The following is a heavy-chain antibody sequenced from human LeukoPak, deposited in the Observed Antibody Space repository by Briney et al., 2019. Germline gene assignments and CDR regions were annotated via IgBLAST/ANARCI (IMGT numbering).Heavy chain of an antibody. CDR1: GGSISSYY. V-gene: IGHV4-59*01. CDR2: IYYSGST. J-gene: IGHJ4*02. CDR3: ARDRGSSGWFDY. D-gene: IGHD3-10*01. Sequence: PSETLSLTCTVSGGSISSYYWSWIRQPPGKGLEWIGYIYYSGSTNYNPSLKSRVTISVDTSKNQFSLKLSSVTAADTAVYYCARDRGSSGWFDYWGQGTLVTVSS.